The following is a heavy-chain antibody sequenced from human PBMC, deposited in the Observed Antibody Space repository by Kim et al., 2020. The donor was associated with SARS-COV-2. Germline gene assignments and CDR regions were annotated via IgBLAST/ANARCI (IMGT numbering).Heavy chain of an antibody. D-gene: IGHD4-17*01. CDR1: GYSISSSNW. CDR2: IYYSGST. CDR3: ARTGLGGDYSSYYYGMDV. Sequence: SETLSLTCAVSGYSISSSNWWGWIRQPPGKGLEWIGYIYYSGSTYYNPSLKSRVTMSVDTSKNQFSLKLSSVTAVDTAVYYCARTGLGGDYSSYYYGMDVWGQGTTVTVSS. V-gene: IGHV4-28*01. J-gene: IGHJ6*02.